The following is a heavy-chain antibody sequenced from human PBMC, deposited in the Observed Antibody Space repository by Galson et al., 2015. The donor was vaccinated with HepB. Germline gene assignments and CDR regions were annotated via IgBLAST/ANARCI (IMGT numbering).Heavy chain of an antibody. Sequence: SLRLSCAASGFTFSDYYMSWIRQAPGKGLEWISYATSSSSYRSYADSVKGRFAISRDNAKNALYLQMNSLRAEDTAVYYCARVKRGEWYSFYYYGMDVWGQGATVTVSS. V-gene: IGHV3-11*05. D-gene: IGHD3-10*01. CDR3: ARVKRGEWYSFYYYGMDV. CDR2: ATSSSSYR. J-gene: IGHJ6*02. CDR1: GFTFSDYY.